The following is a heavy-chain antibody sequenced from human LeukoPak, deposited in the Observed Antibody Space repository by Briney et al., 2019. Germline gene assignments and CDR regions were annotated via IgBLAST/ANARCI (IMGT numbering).Heavy chain of an antibody. CDR2: ISGSGGST. V-gene: IGHV3-23*01. J-gene: IGHJ4*02. CDR1: GFTFSSYD. D-gene: IGHD3-3*01. CDR3: AKCEGYYDFWSGYYGDY. Sequence: GGSLRLSCAASGFTFSSYDMHWVRQATGKGLEWVSAISGSGGSTYYADSVKGRFTISRDNSKNTLYLQMNSLRAEDTAVYYCAKCEGYYDFWSGYYGDYWGQGTLVTVSS.